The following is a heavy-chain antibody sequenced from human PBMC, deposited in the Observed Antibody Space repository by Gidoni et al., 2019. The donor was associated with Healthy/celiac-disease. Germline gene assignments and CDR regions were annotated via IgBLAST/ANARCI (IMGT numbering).Heavy chain of an antibody. D-gene: IGHD1-26*01. CDR2: ISGSGGST. CDR3: AKCVGATRCFYFDY. J-gene: IGHJ4*02. Sequence: EVQLLESGGGLVQPGGSLRLSCAAPGFPFSSYAMSWVRQAPGKGLEWVSAISGSGGSTYYADSVKGRFTISRDNSKNTLYLQMNSLRAEDTAVYYCAKCVGATRCFYFDYWGQGTLVTVSS. V-gene: IGHV3-23*01. CDR1: GFPFSSYA.